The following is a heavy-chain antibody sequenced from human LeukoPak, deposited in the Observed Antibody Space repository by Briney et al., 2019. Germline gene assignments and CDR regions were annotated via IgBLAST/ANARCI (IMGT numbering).Heavy chain of an antibody. J-gene: IGHJ5*02. V-gene: IGHV3-30-3*01. D-gene: IGHD2-15*01. Sequence: PGGSLRLSCAASGFTFSSYAMHWVRQAPGKGLEWVAVISYDGSNKYYADSVKGRFTISRDNSKNTLYLQMNSPRAEDTAVYYCARESGCSGGSCWPWFAPWGQGTPVTVSS. CDR3: ARESGCSGGSCWPWFAP. CDR2: ISYDGSNK. CDR1: GFTFSSYA.